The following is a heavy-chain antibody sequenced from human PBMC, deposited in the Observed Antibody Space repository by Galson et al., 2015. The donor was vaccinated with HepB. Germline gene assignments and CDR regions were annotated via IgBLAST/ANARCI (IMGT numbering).Heavy chain of an antibody. J-gene: IGHJ3*02. V-gene: IGHV5-51*01. D-gene: IGHD2-21*02. CDR2: IYPDDSDT. CDR3: ARESAYCGGDCHIQVVIEELHAFDI. Sequence: QSGAEVKKPGASLKISCKGSGYSFTSYWIGWVRQMPGKGLEWIGIIYPDDSDTRYSPSFQGQVTISADQSINTAYLQLNSLKASDTAMYYCARESAYCGGDCHIQVVIEELHAFDIWGQRTMVTVSS. CDR1: GYSFTSYW.